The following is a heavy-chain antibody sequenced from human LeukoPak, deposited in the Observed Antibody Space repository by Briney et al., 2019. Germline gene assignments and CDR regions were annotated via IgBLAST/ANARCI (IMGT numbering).Heavy chain of an antibody. V-gene: IGHV3-7*01. Sequence: GGSLRLSCAASGFTFSNYWMSWVRQAPGKGLEWVANINQYGNDKYYVDSVKGRFTISRDNAKNSLYQQMNSLRAEDTAIYYCLREETIVVIREPPPRGQGTLVTVSS. CDR1: GFTFSNYW. J-gene: IGHJ4*02. D-gene: IGHD3-22*01. CDR2: INQYGNDK. CDR3: LREETIVVIREPPP.